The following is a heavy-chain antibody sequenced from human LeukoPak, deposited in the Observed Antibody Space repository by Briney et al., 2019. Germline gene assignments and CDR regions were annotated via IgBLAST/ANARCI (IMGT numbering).Heavy chain of an antibody. J-gene: IGHJ4*02. Sequence: PSETLSLTCTVSGGSISSSSYYWGWIRQPPGKGLEWIGEINHSGSTNYNPSLKSRVTISVDTSKNQFSLKLSSVTAADTAVYYCARDSYSYGYFDYWGQGTLVTVSS. V-gene: IGHV4-39*07. CDR2: INHSGST. CDR1: GGSISSSSYY. D-gene: IGHD5-18*01. CDR3: ARDSYSYGYFDY.